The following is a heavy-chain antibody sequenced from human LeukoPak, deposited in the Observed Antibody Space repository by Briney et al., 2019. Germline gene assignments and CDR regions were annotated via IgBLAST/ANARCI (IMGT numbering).Heavy chain of an antibody. CDR1: GESFSGYY. J-gene: IGHJ4*02. CDR2: INDSGRT. V-gene: IGHV4-34*01. D-gene: IGHD3-22*01. Sequence: SETLSLTCAVYGESFSGYYWTWIRQPPGKGLEWIGEINDSGRTSCNPSLKSRVTISVDTSKNQFSLKLRSVAAADTAVYYCASYYHDSSGYYQYYFDSWGQGTLVTVSS. CDR3: ASYYHDSSGYYQYYFDS.